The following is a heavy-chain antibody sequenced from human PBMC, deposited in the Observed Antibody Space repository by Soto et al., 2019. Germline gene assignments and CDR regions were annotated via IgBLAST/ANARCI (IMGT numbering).Heavy chain of an antibody. Sequence: EVQLAESGGGLVQPGRSLRLSCEASGFTFDEYAMNWVRQLPGKGLEWVSGISSNSGNVGYAGSVKGRFTISRDNAEKSLYLQMSCLGPEDTALYYCAKGMNRSCGCQLDYWGKGTLVTVSS. D-gene: IGHD6-19*01. J-gene: IGHJ4*02. V-gene: IGHV3-9*01. CDR3: AKGMNRSCGCQLDY. CDR1: GFTFDEYA. CDR2: ISSNSGNV.